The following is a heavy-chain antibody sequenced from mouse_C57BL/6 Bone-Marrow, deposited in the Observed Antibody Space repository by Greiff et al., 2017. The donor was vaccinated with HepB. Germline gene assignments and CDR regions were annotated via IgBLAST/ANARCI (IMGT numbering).Heavy chain of an antibody. CDR2: IDTGSGNT. D-gene: IGHD1-1*01. CDR1: GYTFTDYY. J-gene: IGHJ2*01. CDR3: ARERTVVAFDY. V-gene: IGHV1-76*01. Sequence: QVQLQQSGAELVRPGASVKLSCKASGYTFTDYYINWVKQRPGQGLEWIARIDTGSGNTYYKEKFKGKVTLTAEKSSSTGYMQLSSLTSEDSAVYFCARERTVVAFDYWGQGTTLTVSS.